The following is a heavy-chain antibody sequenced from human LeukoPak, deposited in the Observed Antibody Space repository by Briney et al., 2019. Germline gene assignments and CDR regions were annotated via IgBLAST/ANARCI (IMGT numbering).Heavy chain of an antibody. CDR2: MNPNSGNT. Sequence: ASVKVPCKASGYTFTSYDINWVRQATGQGLEWMGWMNPNSGNTGYAQKFQGRVTMTRNTSISTAYMELSSLRSEDTAVYYCARHSTYYDFWSGYYSGGGFDYWGQGTLVTVSS. D-gene: IGHD3-3*01. J-gene: IGHJ4*02. CDR3: ARHSTYYDFWSGYYSGGGFDY. V-gene: IGHV1-8*01. CDR1: GYTFTSYD.